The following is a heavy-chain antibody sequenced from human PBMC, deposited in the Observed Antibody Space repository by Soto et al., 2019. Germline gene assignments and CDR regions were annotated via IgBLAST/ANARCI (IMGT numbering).Heavy chain of an antibody. Sequence: QVQLQESGPGLVRSSQTLSLTCTVSGASISIAGSYWSWIRQVPGKGLEWIGYIHYDETTYYNPSLQSRVSVFADRSKNQFSLNLTSVAAADTATYYCARGKEQLVSLVYWGQGTLVTVSS. V-gene: IGHV4-31*03. D-gene: IGHD6-6*01. CDR2: IHYDETT. CDR3: ARGKEQLVSLVY. CDR1: GASISIAGSY. J-gene: IGHJ4*02.